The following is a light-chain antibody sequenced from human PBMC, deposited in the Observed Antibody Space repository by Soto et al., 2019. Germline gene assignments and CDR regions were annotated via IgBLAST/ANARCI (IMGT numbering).Light chain of an antibody. CDR2: GAS. CDR1: ESVSDIY. CDR3: HQYGRT. V-gene: IGKV3-20*01. J-gene: IGKJ1*01. Sequence: EIVLTQSPGTLSLSPGERATLSCRASESVSDIYIAWYQQKPGQSPRLVVYGASNRAAGIPDRFSGSGSGTDFTLTISRLEREDFAIYYCHQYGRTFGQGTKVDIK.